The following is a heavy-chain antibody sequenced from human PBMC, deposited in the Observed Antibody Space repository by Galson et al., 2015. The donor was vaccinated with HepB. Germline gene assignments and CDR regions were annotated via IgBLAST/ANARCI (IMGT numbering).Heavy chain of an antibody. CDR3: LRGPDRVTLFAPGDY. J-gene: IGHJ4*02. Sequence: SLRLSCAASGFIFYSYTMNWVRQAPGKGLEWLASLSGGSSYIYYQDSMKGRFTISRDNAKNFMYLQMNSLRAEDTAVYYCLRGPDRVTLFAPGDYWGQQTLVTVSS. CDR1: GFIFYSYT. CDR2: LSGGSSYI. V-gene: IGHV3-21*01. D-gene: IGHD3-10*02.